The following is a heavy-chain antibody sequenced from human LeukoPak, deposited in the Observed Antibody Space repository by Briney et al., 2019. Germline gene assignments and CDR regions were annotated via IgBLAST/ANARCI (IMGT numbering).Heavy chain of an antibody. Sequence: GGSLRLSCAASGFTVSSNFMSWVRQAPGKGLEWVSVIYSGGSTYYADSVKGRFIISRDNSKDTLYLQINSLRADDTAMYYCARDGGIAVAGSFDYWGQGTLVTVSS. D-gene: IGHD6-19*01. CDR1: GFTVSSNF. J-gene: IGHJ4*02. CDR3: ARDGGIAVAGSFDY. CDR2: IYSGGST. V-gene: IGHV3-66*01.